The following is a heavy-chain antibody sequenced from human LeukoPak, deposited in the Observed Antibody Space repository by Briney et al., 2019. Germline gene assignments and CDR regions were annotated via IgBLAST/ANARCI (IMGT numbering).Heavy chain of an antibody. V-gene: IGHV1-46*01. CDR2: INPSGGST. Sequence: GASVKVSCKASGYTFTSYYMHWVRQAPGQGLEWMGIINPSGGSTSYAQKFQGRVTMTRDMSTSTVYMELSSLRSEDTAVYYCAGPTGRWLQLCAFDIWGQGTMVTVSS. D-gene: IGHD5-24*01. CDR1: GYTFTSYY. J-gene: IGHJ3*02. CDR3: AGPTGRWLQLCAFDI.